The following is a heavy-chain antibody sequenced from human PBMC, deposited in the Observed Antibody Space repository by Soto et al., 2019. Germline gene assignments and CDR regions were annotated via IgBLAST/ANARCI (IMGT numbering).Heavy chain of an antibody. V-gene: IGHV6-1*01. CDR2: TYYRSKWYN. D-gene: IGHD6-19*01. Sequence: SQTLSLTCAISGDSVSSNSAAWNWIRQSPSRGLEWLGRTYYRSKWYNDYAVSVKSRITINPDTSKNQFSLQLNSVTPEDTAVYYCARGKTVAVAGTVPFYYYYYGTDVWGQGTTVTVSS. J-gene: IGHJ6*02. CDR3: ARGKTVAVAGTVPFYYYYYGTDV. CDR1: GDSVSSNSAA.